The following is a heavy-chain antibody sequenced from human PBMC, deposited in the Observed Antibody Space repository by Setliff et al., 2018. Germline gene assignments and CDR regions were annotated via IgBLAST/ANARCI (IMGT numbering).Heavy chain of an antibody. CDR3: ARVRDCSGGICHRGFHHYMDV. J-gene: IGHJ6*03. CDR2: IIPMFGTT. Sequence: SVKVSCKASGGTFSSNGISWVRQAPGQGLEWMGGIIPMFGTTNYAQRFRGRVTITADESTTTAYLELSSLRSEDTAVYYCARVRDCSGGICHRGFHHYMDVWGKGTTVTVSS. CDR1: GGTFSSNG. V-gene: IGHV1-69*13. D-gene: IGHD2-15*01.